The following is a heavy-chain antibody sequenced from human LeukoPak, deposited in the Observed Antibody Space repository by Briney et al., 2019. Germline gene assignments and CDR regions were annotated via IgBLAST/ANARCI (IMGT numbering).Heavy chain of an antibody. CDR3: ARGRGLRFLEWLLVS. CDR2: INPNSGGT. J-gene: IGHJ5*02. D-gene: IGHD3-3*01. Sequence: GASVKVSCKASGYTFTGYYMHWVRQAPGQGLEWMGWINPNSGGTNYAQKFQGRVTMTRDTSISTAYMELSRLRSDDTAVYYCARGRGLRFLEWLLVSWGQGTLVTVSS. V-gene: IGHV1-2*02. CDR1: GYTFTGYY.